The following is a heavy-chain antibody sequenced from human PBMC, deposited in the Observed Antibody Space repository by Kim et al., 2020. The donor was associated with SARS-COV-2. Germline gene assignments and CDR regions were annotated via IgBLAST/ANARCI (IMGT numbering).Heavy chain of an antibody. V-gene: IGHV3-30*01. Sequence: KYYADSVKGRFTISRDNTKHKLYLHMLSLRAEDTAVYYWARAYSSSGFDYWGQGTLVTVSS. D-gene: IGHD6-6*01. J-gene: IGHJ4*02. CDR2: K. CDR3: ARAYSSSGFDY.